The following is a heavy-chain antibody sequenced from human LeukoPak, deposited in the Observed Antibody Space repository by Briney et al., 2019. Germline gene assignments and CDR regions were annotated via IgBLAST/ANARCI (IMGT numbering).Heavy chain of an antibody. D-gene: IGHD2-15*01. J-gene: IGHJ4*02. CDR2: IYYSGST. Sequence: SQTLSLTCTVSGGSISSGGYYWSWIRQRPGKGLEWIGYIYYSGSTYYNPSLKSRVTISVDTSKNQFSLKLSSVTAADTAVYYCARGDCSGGSCSNFDYWGQGTLVTVSS. V-gene: IGHV4-31*03. CDR3: ARGDCSGGSCSNFDY. CDR1: GGSISSGGYY.